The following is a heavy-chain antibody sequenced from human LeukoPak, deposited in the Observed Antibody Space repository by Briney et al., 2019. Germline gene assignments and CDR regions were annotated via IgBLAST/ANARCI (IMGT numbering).Heavy chain of an antibody. CDR3: AREGYHGSGSYYPSAFDI. V-gene: IGHV1-69*04. Sequence: ASVKVSCKASGGTFSSYAISWVRQAPGQGLEWMGRIIPILGIANYAQKFQGRVTITADKSTSTAYMELSSLRSEDTAVYYCAREGYHGSGSYYPSAFDIWGQGTMVTVSS. D-gene: IGHD3-10*01. CDR2: IIPILGIA. CDR1: GGTFSSYA. J-gene: IGHJ3*02.